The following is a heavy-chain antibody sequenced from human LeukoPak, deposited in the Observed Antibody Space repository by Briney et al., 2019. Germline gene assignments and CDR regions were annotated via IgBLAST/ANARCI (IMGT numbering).Heavy chain of an antibody. D-gene: IGHD1-7*01. J-gene: IGHJ3*02. CDR2: INPSGGST. Sequence: ASVKVSCKASGYTLTSYFIHWVRQAPGQGLEWMGIINPSGGSTSDAQKFQGRVTMTSDTSTRTVYMELSSLRSEDTAVYYCARDQDWNYAFDIWGQGTMVTVSS. CDR3: ARDQDWNYAFDI. CDR1: GYTLTSYF. V-gene: IGHV1-46*01.